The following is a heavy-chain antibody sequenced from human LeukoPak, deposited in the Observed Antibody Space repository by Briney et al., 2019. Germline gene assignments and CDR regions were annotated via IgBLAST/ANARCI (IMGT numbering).Heavy chain of an antibody. Sequence: SETLSLTCTVSGGSISRYYWSWIRQPPGKGLEWIGYIYYSGNTNYNPSLKSRVTISVDTSKNQFSLDLYFVTAADTAVYYCARLPMIRGVTEYYFDYWGQGSLVTVSS. D-gene: IGHD3-10*01. CDR3: ARLPMIRGVTEYYFDY. J-gene: IGHJ4*02. V-gene: IGHV4-59*01. CDR1: GGSISRYY. CDR2: IYYSGNT.